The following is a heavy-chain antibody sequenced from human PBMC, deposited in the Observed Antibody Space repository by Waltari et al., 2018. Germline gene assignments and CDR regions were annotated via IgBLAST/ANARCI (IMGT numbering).Heavy chain of an antibody. CDR3: ATSDRMVNY. D-gene: IGHD5-18*01. CDR1: GYSISSGYY. V-gene: IGHV4-38-2*01. J-gene: IGHJ4*02. Sequence: QVQLQESGPGLVKPSETLSLTCAVSGYSISSGYYWGWIRQPPGKGLEWIGSIYHSGSTYYTPSLKSRVTISVDTSTNPFSLKLSSVTAADTAVYYCATSDRMVNYWGQGTLVTVSS. CDR2: IYHSGST.